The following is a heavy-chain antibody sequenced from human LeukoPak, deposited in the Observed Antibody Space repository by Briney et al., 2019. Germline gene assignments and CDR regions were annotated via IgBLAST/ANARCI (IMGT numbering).Heavy chain of an antibody. Sequence: KSGGSLRLSCAASGFTFDDYAMHWVRQAPGKGLEWVSSISSSSSYIYYADSVKGRFTISRDNAKNSLYLQMNSLRAEDTAVYYCARMVVPAAHVDYWGQGTLVTVSS. CDR1: GFTFDDYA. D-gene: IGHD2-2*01. CDR3: ARMVVPAAHVDY. V-gene: IGHV3-21*01. CDR2: ISSSSSYI. J-gene: IGHJ4*02.